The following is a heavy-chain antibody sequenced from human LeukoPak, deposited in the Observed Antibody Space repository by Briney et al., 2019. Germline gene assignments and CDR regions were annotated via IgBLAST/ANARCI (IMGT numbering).Heavy chain of an antibody. CDR1: GGSFRGYY. V-gene: IGHV4-34*01. D-gene: IGHD3-3*01. CDR3: AREGIRFLEWLPTAYFDY. CDR2: INHSGST. Sequence: PSETLSLTCAVYGGSFRGYYWSWIRQPPGKGLEWIGEINHSGSTNYNPSLKSRVTISVDTSKNQFSLKLSSVTAADTTVYYCAREGIRFLEWLPTAYFDYWGQGTLVTVSS. J-gene: IGHJ4*02.